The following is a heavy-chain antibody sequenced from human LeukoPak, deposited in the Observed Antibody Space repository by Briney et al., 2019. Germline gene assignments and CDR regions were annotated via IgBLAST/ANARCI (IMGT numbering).Heavy chain of an antibody. CDR1: GGSISSYY. CDR3: ATSYYDFWSGFGFDY. V-gene: IGHV4-59*01. D-gene: IGHD3-3*01. J-gene: IGHJ4*02. CDR2: IYYSGST. Sequence: SETLSLPCTVSGGSISSYYWSWIRQPPGKGLEWIGYIYYSGSTNYNPSLKSRVTISVDTSKNQFSLKLSSVTAADTAVYYCATSYYDFWSGFGFDYWGQGTLVTVSS.